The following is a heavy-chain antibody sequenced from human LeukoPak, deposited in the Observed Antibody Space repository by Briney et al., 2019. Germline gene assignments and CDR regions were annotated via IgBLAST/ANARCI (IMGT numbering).Heavy chain of an antibody. CDR2: IIGSGGST. CDR1: GFTFSTYA. CDR3: ANDVGYCGSDCFIDY. J-gene: IGHJ4*02. D-gene: IGHD2-21*02. V-gene: IGHV3-23*01. Sequence: GGSLRLSCAASGFTFSTYAMSWVRQAPGKGLGWVSAIIGSGGSTYYADSVKGRFTISRDNSKNTLYLQMNSLRAEDTAVYYCANDVGYCGSDCFIDYWGQGTLVTVSS.